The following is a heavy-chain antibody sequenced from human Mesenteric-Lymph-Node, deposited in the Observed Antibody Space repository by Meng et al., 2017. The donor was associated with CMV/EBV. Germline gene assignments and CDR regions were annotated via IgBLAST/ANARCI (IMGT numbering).Heavy chain of an antibody. CDR3: ARATVEMANYYYYYGMDV. V-gene: IGHV1-46*01. Sequence: SVKVSCKASGYIFTSINLHWVRQAPGQGLEWMGIINPSGGSTSYAQKFQGRVTMTRDTSTSTVYMELSSLRSEDTAVYYCARATVEMANYYYYYGMDVWGQGTTVTVSS. CDR2: INPSGGST. D-gene: IGHD5-24*01. J-gene: IGHJ6*02. CDR1: GYIFTSIN.